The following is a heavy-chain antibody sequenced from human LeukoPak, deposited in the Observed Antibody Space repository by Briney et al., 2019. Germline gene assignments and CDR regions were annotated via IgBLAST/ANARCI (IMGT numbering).Heavy chain of an antibody. D-gene: IGHD3-22*01. CDR1: GYTFTSYY. CDR2: INPSGGST. Sequence: ASVKVSCKASGYTFTSYYMHWVRQAPGQGLEWMGIINPSGGSTSYAQKFQGRVTMTRDTSTSTVYMELSSLRSEDTAVYYCASSRLLGFNSGYLIDYWGQGTLVTVSS. CDR3: ASSRLLGFNSGYLIDY. V-gene: IGHV1-46*03. J-gene: IGHJ4*02.